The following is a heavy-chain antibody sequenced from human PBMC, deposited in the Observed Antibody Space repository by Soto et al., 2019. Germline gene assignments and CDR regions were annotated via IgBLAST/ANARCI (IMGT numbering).Heavy chain of an antibody. CDR1: GYSFTSYW. CDR2: IYPGDSDT. V-gene: IGHV5-51*01. D-gene: IGHD1-26*01. CDR3: ARVHGSYQYYYYYYGMDV. Sequence: GESLKISCKGSGYSFTSYWIGWVRQMPGKGLEWMGIIYPGDSDTRYSPSFQGQVTISADKSISTAYLQWSSLKASDTAMYYCARVHGSYQYYYYYYGMDVWGQGTTVTVSS. J-gene: IGHJ6*02.